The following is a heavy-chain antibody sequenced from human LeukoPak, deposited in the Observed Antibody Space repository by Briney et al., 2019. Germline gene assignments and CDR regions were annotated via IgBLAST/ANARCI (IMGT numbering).Heavy chain of an antibody. CDR1: GGSFSGYH. J-gene: IGHJ5*02. CDR2: INHSGST. Sequence: SETLSLTCAVYGGSFSGYHWSWIRQPPGKGLEWIGEINHSGSTNYNPSLKSRVTISVDTSKNQFSLKLSSVTAADTAVYYCARAPQRWGVVTAVPGWNWFDPWGQGTLVTVSS. D-gene: IGHD2-21*02. V-gene: IGHV4-34*01. CDR3: ARAPQRWGVVTAVPGWNWFDP.